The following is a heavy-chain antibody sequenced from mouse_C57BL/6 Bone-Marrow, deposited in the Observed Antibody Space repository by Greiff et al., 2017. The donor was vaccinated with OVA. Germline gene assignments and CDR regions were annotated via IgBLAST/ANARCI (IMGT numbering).Heavy chain of an antibody. D-gene: IGHD2-4*01. V-gene: IGHV5-12*01. CDR3: ARQGRYDYAWFAY. Sequence: EVQGVESGGGLVQPGGSLKLSCAASGFTFSDYYMYWVRQTPEKRLELVAYISNGGGSTYYPDTVKGRFTISRDNAKNTLYLQMSRLKSEDTAMYYCARQGRYDYAWFAYWGQGTLVTVSA. J-gene: IGHJ3*01. CDR2: ISNGGGST. CDR1: GFTFSDYY.